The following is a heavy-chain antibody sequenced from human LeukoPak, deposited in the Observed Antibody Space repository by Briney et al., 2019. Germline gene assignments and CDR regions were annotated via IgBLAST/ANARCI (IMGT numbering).Heavy chain of an antibody. CDR3: ARDDGASSLLDF. CDR2: ISGNGHTI. D-gene: IGHD3-16*02. Sequence: PGGSLRLSCAASGFTFHVYAIYWVRQAPGKGLEWVSLISGNGHTISYADSVGGRFTISRDNTKNSLYLQMDSLTTEDTAVYYCARDDGASSLLDFWGQGTLVTVSS. V-gene: IGHV3-43*02. J-gene: IGHJ4*02. CDR1: GFTFHVYA.